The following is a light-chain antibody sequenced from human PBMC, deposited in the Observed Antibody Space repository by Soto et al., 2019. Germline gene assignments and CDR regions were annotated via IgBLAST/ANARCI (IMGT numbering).Light chain of an antibody. CDR3: QQYNSYST. CDR2: DAS. V-gene: IGKV1-5*01. CDR1: QSISSW. J-gene: IGKJ3*01. Sequence: DIPMTQSPSTLSASVGDRVTITCRASQSISSWLAWYQQKPGEAPKLLIYDASSLESGVPSRFSGSGSGTEFTLTISSLQPDDFATYYCQQYNSYSTFGPGTKVDIK.